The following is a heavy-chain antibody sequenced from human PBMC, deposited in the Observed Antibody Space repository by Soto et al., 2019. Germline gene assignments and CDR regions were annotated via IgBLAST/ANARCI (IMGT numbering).Heavy chain of an antibody. CDR2: IYYSGST. CDR3: ARYFMVPVDFFNY. V-gene: IGHV4-59*01. J-gene: IGHJ4*02. Sequence: SETLSLTCTVSNGSLSSNYWSWIRQSPGKGLEWIGNIYYSGSTNYNPSLKSRVTMSVDTSKNQFTLKLSSVTAADTGVYFCARYFMVPVDFFNYWGQGTLVTVSS. CDR1: NGSLSSNY. D-gene: IGHD3-10*01.